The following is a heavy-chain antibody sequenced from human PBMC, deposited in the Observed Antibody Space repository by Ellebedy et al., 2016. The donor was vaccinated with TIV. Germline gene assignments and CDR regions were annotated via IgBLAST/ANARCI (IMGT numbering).Heavy chain of an antibody. Sequence: MPSETLSLTCTVSGGSISSSSYYWGWIRQPPGKGLEWIGSIYYSGSTYYNPSLKSRVTISVDTSKNQFSLKLSSVTAADTAVYYCARATTVTTFLLWVSEAAQKYFDYWGQGTLVTVSS. CDR1: GGSISSSSYY. CDR3: ARATTVTTFLLWVSEAAQKYFDY. V-gene: IGHV4-39*01. J-gene: IGHJ4*02. D-gene: IGHD4-17*01. CDR2: IYYSGST.